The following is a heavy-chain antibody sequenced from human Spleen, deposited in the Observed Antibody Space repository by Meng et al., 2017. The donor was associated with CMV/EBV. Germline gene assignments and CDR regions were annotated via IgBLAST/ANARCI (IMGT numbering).Heavy chain of an antibody. V-gene: IGHV4-30-4*08. CDR2: IYYSGST. Sequence: SETLSLTCTVSGGSFSSSDFSWTWIRQPPGKGLEWIGYIYYSGSTYYNPSLKSRVSISVDTSKKQFSLRLVSVTAADTAVYYCARDRLGGMDVWGQGTTVTVSS. CDR3: ARDRLGGMDV. CDR1: GGSFSSSDFS. J-gene: IGHJ6*02. D-gene: IGHD3-16*02.